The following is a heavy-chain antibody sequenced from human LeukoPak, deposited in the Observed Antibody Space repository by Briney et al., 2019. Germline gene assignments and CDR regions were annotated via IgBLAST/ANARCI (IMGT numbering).Heavy chain of an antibody. CDR3: ARDQGELPPDWFDP. Sequence: ASVKVSCKASGYTFTGYYMHWVRQAPGQGLEWMGWINPNSGGTNYAQKFQGRVTMTRDTSISTAYMELSRLRSDDTAVYYCARDQGELPPDWFDPWGQGTLVTVSS. D-gene: IGHD1-26*01. J-gene: IGHJ5*02. CDR2: INPNSGGT. CDR1: GYTFTGYY. V-gene: IGHV1-2*02.